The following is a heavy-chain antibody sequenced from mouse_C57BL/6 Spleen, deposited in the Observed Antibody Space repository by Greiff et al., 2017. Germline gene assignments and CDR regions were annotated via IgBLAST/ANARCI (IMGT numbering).Heavy chain of an antibody. CDR3: ARDYYGQPDY. Sequence: QVQLQQSGPGLVQPSQSLSITCTVSGFSLTSYGVHWVRQSPGKGLEWLGVIWSGGSTDYNAAFISRLSISKDNSTSQVFFKMNSLQADDTAIYYCARDYYGQPDYWGQGTTLTVSS. J-gene: IGHJ2*01. CDR2: IWSGGST. V-gene: IGHV2-2*01. CDR1: GFSLTSYG. D-gene: IGHD1-1*01.